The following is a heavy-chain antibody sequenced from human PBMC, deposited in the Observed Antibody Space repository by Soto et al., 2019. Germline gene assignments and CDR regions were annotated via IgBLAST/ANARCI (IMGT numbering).Heavy chain of an antibody. J-gene: IGHJ6*02. CDR3: ARPIPRWSYHYGMDV. CDR1: EFTFSSYG. D-gene: IGHD2-15*01. Sequence: QLVESGGRGVQPGRSLRLSCEASEFTFSSYGMHWVRQAPGRGLEWVALISFDGTTEYYADSVKGRFIISRDNSRSMVYLQMDSLRPDDTAIYYCARPIPRWSYHYGMDVWGQGTTVTVSS. CDR2: ISFDGTTE. V-gene: IGHV3-30*03.